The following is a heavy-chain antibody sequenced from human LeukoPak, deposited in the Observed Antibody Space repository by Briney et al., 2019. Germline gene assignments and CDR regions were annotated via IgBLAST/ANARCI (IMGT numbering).Heavy chain of an antibody. D-gene: IGHD4-17*01. CDR1: GFTFSSYG. CDR2: IWYDGSNK. V-gene: IGHV3-33*01. Sequence: GGSLRLSCAASGFTFSSYGMHWVRQAPGKGLEWVAVIWYDGSNKYYADSVKGRFTISRDNSKNTLYLQMNSLRAEDTAVYYRAREVDYAARFFDYWGQGILVTVSS. CDR3: AREVDYAARFFDY. J-gene: IGHJ4*02.